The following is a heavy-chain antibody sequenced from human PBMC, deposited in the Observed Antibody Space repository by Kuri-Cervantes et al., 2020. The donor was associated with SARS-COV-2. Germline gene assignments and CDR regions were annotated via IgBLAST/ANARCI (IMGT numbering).Heavy chain of an antibody. Sequence: ETLSLTCAASGFTFSDYYMNWVRQAPGKGLEWVSSISSSNTIYYADSVKGRFTISRDNSKNTLYLQMNSLRAEDTAVYYCAKIAAGLLHYFDYWGQGTLVTVSS. V-gene: IGHV3-69-1*01. D-gene: IGHD1-26*01. CDR3: AKIAAGLLHYFDY. CDR1: GFTFSDYY. J-gene: IGHJ4*02. CDR2: ISSSNTI.